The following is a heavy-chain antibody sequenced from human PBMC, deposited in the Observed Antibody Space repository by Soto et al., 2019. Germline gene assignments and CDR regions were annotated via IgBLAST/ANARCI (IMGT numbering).Heavy chain of an antibody. D-gene: IGHD2-2*01. CDR2: ISSSSYI. J-gene: IGHJ4*02. CDR1: GFTFTSYS. V-gene: IGHV3-21*01. Sequence: GGSLRLSCAASGFTFTSYSMNWVRQAPGKGLEWVSSISSSSYIYYADSVKGRFTISRDNAKNSLYLQMNSLRAEDTAVYYCARATAVSFDYWGQGALVTVSS. CDR3: ARATAVSFDY.